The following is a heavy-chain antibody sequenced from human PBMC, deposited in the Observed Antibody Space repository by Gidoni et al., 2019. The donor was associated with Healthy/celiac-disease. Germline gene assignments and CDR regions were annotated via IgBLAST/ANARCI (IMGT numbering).Heavy chain of an antibody. V-gene: IGHV4-39*01. D-gene: IGHD3-22*01. J-gene: IGHJ3*02. Sequence: WIRQPPGKGLEWIGSIYYSGSTYYNPSLKSRVTISVDTSKNQFSLKLSSVTAADTAVYYCARGAHITMIVVDAFDIWGQGTMVTVSS. CDR3: ARGAHITMIVVDAFDI. CDR2: IYYSGST.